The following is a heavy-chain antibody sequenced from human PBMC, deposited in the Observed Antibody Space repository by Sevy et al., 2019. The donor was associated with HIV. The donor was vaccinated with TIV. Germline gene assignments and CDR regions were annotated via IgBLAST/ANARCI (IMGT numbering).Heavy chain of an antibody. CDR3: AREGSTWAGWFDP. Sequence: SETLSLTCTVSGGSIGSGSYYWSWIRQPAGKGLEWIGRIYTSGSTNYNPSLKSRVTISVDTSKNQFSLKLSSVTAADTAVYYCAREGSTWAGWFDPWGQGTLVTVSS. J-gene: IGHJ5*02. CDR1: GGSIGSGSYY. V-gene: IGHV4-61*02. D-gene: IGHD2-2*01. CDR2: IYTSGST.